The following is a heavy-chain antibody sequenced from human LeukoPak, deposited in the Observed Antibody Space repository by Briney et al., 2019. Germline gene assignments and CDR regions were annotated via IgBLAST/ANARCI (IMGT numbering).Heavy chain of an antibody. J-gene: IGHJ4*02. V-gene: IGHV5-51*01. CDR3: ARTDRSGDPLDY. CDR2: IYPGDSDT. Sequence: GESLKISCKASGYRFTNYWIGWVRQMPGKGLEWMGIIYPGDSDTRYSPSFQGQVTISADKSISTAYMQWSSLKASDTATYYCARTDRSGDPLDYWGQGTLATVSS. D-gene: IGHD1-26*01. CDR1: GYRFTNYW.